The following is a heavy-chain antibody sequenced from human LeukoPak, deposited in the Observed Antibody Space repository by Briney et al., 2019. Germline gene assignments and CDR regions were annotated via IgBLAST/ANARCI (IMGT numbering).Heavy chain of an antibody. CDR1: GYSISSNYY. J-gene: IGHJ4*02. V-gene: IGHV4-38-2*02. D-gene: IGHD2-21*01. CDR2: IYHSGST. CDR3: ARQLGDRLLFDY. Sequence: SETLSLTCTVSGYSISSNYYWGWIRQPPGKGLEWIGSIYHSGSTYYNPSLKSRVTISVDTSKNQFSLKLSSVTAADTAVYYCARQLGDRLLFDYWGQGTLVTVSS.